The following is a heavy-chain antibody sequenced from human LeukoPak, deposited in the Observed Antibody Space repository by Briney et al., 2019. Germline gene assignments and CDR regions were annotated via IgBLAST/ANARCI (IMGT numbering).Heavy chain of an antibody. CDR3: ARLWRFPAAWTVVPAAMRYYFDY. D-gene: IGHD2-2*01. CDR1: GGSISRTSYY. J-gene: IGHJ4*02. CDR2: IYYSGST. Sequence: SETLSLTRTVSGGSISRTSYYWGWIRQPPGKGLEWIGSIYYSGSTYYNPSLKSRVTISVDTSKNQFSLKLSSVTAADTAVYYCARLWRFPAAWTVVPAAMRYYFDYWGQGTLVTVSS. V-gene: IGHV4-39*01.